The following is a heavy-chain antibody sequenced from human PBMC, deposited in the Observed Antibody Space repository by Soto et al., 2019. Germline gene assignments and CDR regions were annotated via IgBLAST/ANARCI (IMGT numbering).Heavy chain of an antibody. CDR2: INPNSGGT. CDR3: ARVGVYYYYYGMDV. V-gene: IGHV1-2*02. Sequence: ASVKVSCKASGYTFTGYYMHWVRQAPGQGLEWMGWINPNSGGTNYAQKFQGRVTMTRDTSINTAYMELSRLRSDDTAVYYCARVGVYYYYYGMDVWGQGTTVTVSS. J-gene: IGHJ6*02. CDR1: GYTFTGYY.